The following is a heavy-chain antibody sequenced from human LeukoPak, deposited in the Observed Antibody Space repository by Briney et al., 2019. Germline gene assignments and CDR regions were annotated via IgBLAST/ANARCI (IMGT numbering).Heavy chain of an antibody. Sequence: GGSLRFSCAASGCTFSYFLMHWVRQAPGKGLVWVSRINSDGSGTSYADSVKGRFTMSRDNARNTLYLQMNSLRAEDTAVYYCARGGVRGVIAEYWGQGTLVTVSS. CDR3: ARGGVRGVIAEY. D-gene: IGHD3-10*01. J-gene: IGHJ4*02. V-gene: IGHV3-74*01. CDR2: INSDGSGT. CDR1: GCTFSYFL.